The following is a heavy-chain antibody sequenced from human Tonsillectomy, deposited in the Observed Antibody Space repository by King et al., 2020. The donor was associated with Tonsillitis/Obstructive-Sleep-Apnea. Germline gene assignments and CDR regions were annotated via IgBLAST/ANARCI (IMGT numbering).Heavy chain of an antibody. CDR3: TTGYMITFGGVIANFDY. D-gene: IGHD3-16*02. J-gene: IGHJ4*02. Sequence: VQLVESGGGLVKPGGSLRLSCAASGFTFSNAWMSWVRQAPGKGLEWVGRIKSKTDGGTTDYAAPVKGRFTISRDDSKNTLYLQMNSLKTEDTAVYYCTTGYMITFGGVIANFDYWGQGTLVTVSS. CDR1: GFTFSNAW. V-gene: IGHV3-15*01. CDR2: IKSKTDGGTT.